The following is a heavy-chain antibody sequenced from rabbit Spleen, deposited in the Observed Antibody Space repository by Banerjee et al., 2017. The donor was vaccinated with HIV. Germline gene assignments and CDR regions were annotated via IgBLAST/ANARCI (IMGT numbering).Heavy chain of an antibody. D-gene: IGHD6-1*01. Sequence: QSLEESGGDLVKPGASLTLTCTASGFSFSSVHWIYWVRQAPGKGLEWIGTIYAGSTGTIDYASWAKGRFTISKTSSTTVTLKMTSLTAADTATYFCASAYSDVYFNLWGPGTLVTVS. CDR3: ASAYSDVYFNL. CDR1: GFSFSSVHW. CDR2: IYAGSTGTI. J-gene: IGHJ4*01. V-gene: IGHV1S40*01.